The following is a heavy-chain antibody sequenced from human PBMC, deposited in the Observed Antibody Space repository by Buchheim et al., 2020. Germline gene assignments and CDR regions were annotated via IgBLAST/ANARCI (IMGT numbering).Heavy chain of an antibody. Sequence: EVQLLQSGGGLTQPGGSLRLSCAASGFTFSRYSMTWVRRAPGKGLEWVSAISGTGENTYYADSVKGRFTISRDESKNTLYLQMNSLRAEDTAVYYCARDRPYIYFDYWGQGTL. J-gene: IGHJ4*02. V-gene: IGHV3-23*01. CDR1: GFTFSRYS. CDR3: ARDRPYIYFDY. CDR2: ISGTGENT.